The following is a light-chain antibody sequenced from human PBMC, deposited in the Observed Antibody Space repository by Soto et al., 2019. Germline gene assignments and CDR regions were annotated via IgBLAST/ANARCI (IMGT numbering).Light chain of an antibody. Sequence: DIEMTQSPSFLSASLADRVSMTCRASRSIAGYLNWYQQKPGQAPRLLIYGVSTRATDIPARFSGSGSGTEFTLTISSLQSEDFAVYHCQQYNNWPKTFGHATKVDI. J-gene: IGKJ1*01. CDR1: RSIAGY. V-gene: IGKV3-15*01. CDR3: QQYNNWPKT. CDR2: GVS.